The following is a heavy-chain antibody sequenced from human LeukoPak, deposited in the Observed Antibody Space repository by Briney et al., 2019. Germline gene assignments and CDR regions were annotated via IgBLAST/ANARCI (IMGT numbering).Heavy chain of an antibody. Sequence: GGSLRLSCAASGFTFSGSAMHWVRQASGKGLEWVGRIRSKANSYATAYAASVKGRFTISRDDSKNTAYLQMNSLRAEDTAVYYCAKGGVRDDYGDFLDYWGQGTLVTVSS. V-gene: IGHV3-73*01. CDR1: GFTFSGSA. CDR2: IRSKANSYAT. D-gene: IGHD4-17*01. J-gene: IGHJ4*02. CDR3: AKGGVRDDYGDFLDY.